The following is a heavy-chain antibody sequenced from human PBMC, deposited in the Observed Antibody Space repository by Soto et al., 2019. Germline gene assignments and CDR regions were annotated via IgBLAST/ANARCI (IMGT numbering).Heavy chain of an antibody. CDR1: GGTFSSYA. Sequence: QVQLVQSGAEVKKPGSSVKVSCKASGGTFSSYAISWVRQAPGQGLEWMGGIIPIFDTANYAQKFQGRVTITADESTSTAYMELSSLRSEDTAVYYCARDRPQGGGDYAWFDPWGQGTLVTVSS. V-gene: IGHV1-69*01. CDR3: ARDRPQGGGDYAWFDP. CDR2: IIPIFDTA. D-gene: IGHD2-21*02. J-gene: IGHJ5*02.